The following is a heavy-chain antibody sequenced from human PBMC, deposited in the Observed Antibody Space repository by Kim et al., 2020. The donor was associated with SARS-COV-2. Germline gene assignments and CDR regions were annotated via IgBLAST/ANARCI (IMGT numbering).Heavy chain of an antibody. CDR2: ISWNSGSI. CDR3: AKDSDFYYYYYMDV. V-gene: IGHV3-9*01. J-gene: IGHJ6*03. CDR1: GFTFGDYA. D-gene: IGHD3-3*01. Sequence: GGSLRLSCAASGFTFGDYAMHWVRQAPGKGLEWVSGISWNSGSIGYADSVKGRFTISRDNAKNSLYLQMNSLRAEDTALYYCAKDSDFYYYYYMDVWGKGTTVTVSS.